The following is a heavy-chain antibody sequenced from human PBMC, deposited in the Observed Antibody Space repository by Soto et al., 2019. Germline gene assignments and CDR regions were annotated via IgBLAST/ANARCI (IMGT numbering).Heavy chain of an antibody. V-gene: IGHV4-39*01. CDR3: ARQIDSGYDPGLVIFDY. CDR2: IYYSGST. D-gene: IGHD5-12*01. J-gene: IGHJ4*02. Sequence: PSETLSLTCTVSGGSISSSSYYWGWIRQPPGKGLEWIGSIYYSGSTYYNPSLKSRVTISVDTSKNQFSLKLSSVTAADTAVYYCARQIDSGYDPGLVIFDYWGQGTLVTVSS. CDR1: GGSISSSSYY.